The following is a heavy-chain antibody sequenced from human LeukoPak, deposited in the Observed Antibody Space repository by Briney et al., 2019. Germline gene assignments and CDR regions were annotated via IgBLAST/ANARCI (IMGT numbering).Heavy chain of an antibody. V-gene: IGHV1-8*01. CDR2: MNPNSGNT. CDR1: GYTFTTYD. CDR3: ARTPRYSSGWYHYFDY. D-gene: IGHD6-19*01. Sequence: ASVKVSCKASGYTFTTYDINWVRQATGQGLEWMGWMNPNSGNTGYAQKLQGRVTMTTDTSTSTAYMELRSLRSDDTAVYYCARTPRYSSGWYHYFDYWGQGTLVTVSS. J-gene: IGHJ4*02.